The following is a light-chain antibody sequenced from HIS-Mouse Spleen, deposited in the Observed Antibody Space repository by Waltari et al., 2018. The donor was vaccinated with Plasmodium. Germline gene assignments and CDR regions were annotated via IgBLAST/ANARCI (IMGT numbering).Light chain of an antibody. J-gene: IGLJ3*02. CDR1: ALPKQY. V-gene: IGLV3-10*01. CDR2: EDS. Sequence: SYELTQPPSVSVSPGQTARRTCTGDALPKQYAYWYQQKSGQAPVLVIYEDSKRPSGIPERFSGSSSGTMATLTISGAQVEDEADYYCYSTDSSGNHRVFGGGTKLTVL. CDR3: YSTDSSGNHRV.